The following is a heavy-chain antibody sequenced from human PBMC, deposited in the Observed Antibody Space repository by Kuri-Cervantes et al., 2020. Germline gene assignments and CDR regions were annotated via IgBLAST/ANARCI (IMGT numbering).Heavy chain of an antibody. J-gene: IGHJ4*02. Sequence: SETLSLTCAVSGYPISSGHYWGWIRQPPGKGLEWIGCIYQSGSTYNNPSLKSRVTMSVDTSKNQFSLKLTSVTAADTAVYFCAREWTTRVDYWGQGTLVTVSS. CDR1: GYPISSGHY. V-gene: IGHV4-38-2*02. CDR3: AREWTTRVDY. D-gene: IGHD3/OR15-3a*01. CDR2: IYQSGST.